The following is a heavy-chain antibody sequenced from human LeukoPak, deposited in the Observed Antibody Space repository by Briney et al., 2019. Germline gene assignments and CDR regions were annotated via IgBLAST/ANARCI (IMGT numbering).Heavy chain of an antibody. J-gene: IGHJ4*02. CDR2: INPNSGGT. Sequence: ASVKVSCKASGYTFTGYYMHWVRQAPGQGLEWMGWINPNSGGTNYAQKFQGRVTMTRDTSISTAYMELSRLRSDDTAVYYCARLLNYYDSSGYQVDYWGQGTLVTVSS. CDR3: ARLLNYYDSSGYQVDY. D-gene: IGHD3-22*01. CDR1: GYTFTGYY. V-gene: IGHV1-2*02.